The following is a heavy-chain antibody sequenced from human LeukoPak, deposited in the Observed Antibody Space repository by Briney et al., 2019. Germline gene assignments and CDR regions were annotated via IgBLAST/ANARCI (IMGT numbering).Heavy chain of an antibody. CDR1: GYTFTSYD. J-gene: IGHJ4*02. CDR3: ARLSSSWYYYFDY. Sequence: ASVKVSCKASGYTFTSYDINWVRQATGQGLEWMGWMNPQSGDTDYAQKFQGRVTMTRSPSITTAYMELTSLTYEDTAVYYCARLSSSWYYYFDYWGQGTLVTVSS. CDR2: MNPQSGDT. V-gene: IGHV1-8*01. D-gene: IGHD6-13*01.